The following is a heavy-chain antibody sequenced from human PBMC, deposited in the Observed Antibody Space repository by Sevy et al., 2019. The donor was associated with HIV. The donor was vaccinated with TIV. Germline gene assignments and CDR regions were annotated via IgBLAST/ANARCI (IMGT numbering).Heavy chain of an antibody. CDR1: GFTFSSYE. CDR2: ISSSGSTI. V-gene: IGHV3-48*03. J-gene: IGHJ6*03. CDR3: ARDGHEELGYCSGGSCFRVYYYYYMDV. Sequence: GGSLRLSCAASGFTFSSYEMNWVRQAPGKGLEWVSYISSSGSTIYYADSVKGRFTISRDNAKNSLYLQMNSLRAEDTAVYYCARDGHEELGYCSGGSCFRVYYYYYMDVWGKGTTVTVSS. D-gene: IGHD2-15*01.